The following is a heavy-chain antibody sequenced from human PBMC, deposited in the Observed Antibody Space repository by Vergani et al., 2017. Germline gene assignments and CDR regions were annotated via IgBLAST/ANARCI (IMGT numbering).Heavy chain of an antibody. V-gene: IGHV4-39*01. CDR1: FDSISSSSYY. J-gene: IGHJ6*02. CDR3: ATPAYCGGDCYIGYYYGMDV. D-gene: IGHD2-21*02. Sequence: QVQLQESGPGLVKSSETLSLTCSVSFDSISSSSYYWGWIRQPPGKGLEWIGSIYYSGSTYYNPSLKSRVTISVDPSKDQFSLKLSSVTAADTAVYYCATPAYCGGDCYIGYYYGMDVWGQGTTVTVSS. CDR2: IYYSGST.